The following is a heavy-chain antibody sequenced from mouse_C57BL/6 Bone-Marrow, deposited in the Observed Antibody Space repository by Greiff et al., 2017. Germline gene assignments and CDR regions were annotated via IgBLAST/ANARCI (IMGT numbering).Heavy chain of an antibody. CDR1: GYTFTSYW. CDR2: IDPTGGGT. CDR3: ASYGAWFAY. J-gene: IGHJ3*01. Sequence: QVQLQQPGAELVKPGASVKLSCKASGYTFTSYWMHWVKQRPGRGLAWIGRIDPTGGGTKYNEKFKSKATLTVDKPSSPAYMQLSSLTSEDSAVYYCASYGAWFAYWGQGTLVTVSA. D-gene: IGHD1-1*01. V-gene: IGHV1-72*01.